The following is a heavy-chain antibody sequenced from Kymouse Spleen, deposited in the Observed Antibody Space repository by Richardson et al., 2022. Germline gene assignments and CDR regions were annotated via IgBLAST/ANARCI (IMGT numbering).Heavy chain of an antibody. CDR1: GGSFSGYY. Sequence: QVQLQQWGAGLLKPSETLSLTCAVYGGSFSGYYWSWIRQPPGKGLEWIGEINHSGSTNYNPSLKSRVTISVDTSKNQFSLKLSSVTAADTAVYYCARGGGLWFGELFFDYWGQGTLVTVSS. J-gene: IGHJ4*02. D-gene: IGHD3-10*01. V-gene: IGHV4-34*01. CDR3: ARGGGLWFGELFFDY. CDR2: INHSGST.